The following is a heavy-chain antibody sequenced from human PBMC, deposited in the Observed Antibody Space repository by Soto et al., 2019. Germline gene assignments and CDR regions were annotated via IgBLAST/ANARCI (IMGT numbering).Heavy chain of an antibody. V-gene: IGHV4-34*01. J-gene: IGHJ6*02. CDR3: ARRNYFYALDV. Sequence: PXATLSLTCAVSGGSFSGYYWGWVRQPPGKGLEWVGEINYSGSTNYNPSLKRRVTISVDTSKNQVSLKVTSVTAADTAMYYCARRNYFYALDVWGQGTTVTVSS. CDR1: GGSFSGYY. CDR2: INYSGST.